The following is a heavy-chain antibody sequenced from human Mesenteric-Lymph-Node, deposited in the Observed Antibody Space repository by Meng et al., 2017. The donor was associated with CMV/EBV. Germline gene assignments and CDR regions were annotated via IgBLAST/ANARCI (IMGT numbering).Heavy chain of an antibody. CDR1: GFTFSSYA. CDR2: ISSNGGST. V-gene: IGHV3-64*02. CDR3: ARDGLYCSSTSCYPDWYFDL. D-gene: IGHD2-2*01. Sequence: GGSLRLSCAASGFTFSSYAMHWVRQVPGKGLEYVSAISSNGGSTYYADSVKGRFTISRDNSKNTLYLQMGSLRAEDMAVYYCARDGLYCSSTSCYPDWYFDLWGRGTLVTVSS. J-gene: IGHJ2*01.